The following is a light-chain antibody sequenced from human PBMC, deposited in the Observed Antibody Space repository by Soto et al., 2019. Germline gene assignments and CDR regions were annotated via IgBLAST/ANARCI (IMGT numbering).Light chain of an antibody. CDR2: EVS. J-gene: IGLJ3*02. CDR1: SSDVGGYNY. V-gene: IGLV2-14*01. CDR3: SSYTSTNTWV. Sequence: QSVLTQPPSASGSPGQSITISCTGTSSDVGGYNYVSWYQQHPGKAPKFLIYEVSNRPSGVSNRFSGSKSGNTASLTISGLQAEDEADYYCSSYTSTNTWVFGGGTKLTVL.